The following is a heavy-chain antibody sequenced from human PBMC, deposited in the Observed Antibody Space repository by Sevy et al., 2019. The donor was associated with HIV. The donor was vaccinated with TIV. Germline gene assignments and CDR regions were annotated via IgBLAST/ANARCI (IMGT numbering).Heavy chain of an antibody. Sequence: GGSLRLSCAASGFTFSDYYMSWIRQAPGKGLEWVSYISGSGSTIYYADSVKGRFTISRDNAKNSLYLQMNSLRAEDTAVYYCARVDIVATAPYYYGMDVWGQGTTVTVSS. CDR1: GFTFSDYY. CDR2: ISGSGSTI. V-gene: IGHV3-11*01. CDR3: ARVDIVATAPYYYGMDV. D-gene: IGHD5-12*01. J-gene: IGHJ6*02.